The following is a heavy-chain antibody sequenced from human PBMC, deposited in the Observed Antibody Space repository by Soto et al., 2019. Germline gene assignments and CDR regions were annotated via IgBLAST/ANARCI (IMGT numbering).Heavy chain of an antibody. V-gene: IGHV3-23*01. CDR1: GRNFSGYA. Sequence: GGSLRLSCAASGRNFSGYAMNWVRQAPGKGLEWVSVISGSGGTRYYADSVKGRFTISRDNSKGILYLQMNSLRAEDTAVYYCAKDGPSGWYDDAFDIWGQGTMVNVSS. CDR2: ISGSGGTR. CDR3: AKDGPSGWYDDAFDI. J-gene: IGHJ3*02. D-gene: IGHD6-19*01.